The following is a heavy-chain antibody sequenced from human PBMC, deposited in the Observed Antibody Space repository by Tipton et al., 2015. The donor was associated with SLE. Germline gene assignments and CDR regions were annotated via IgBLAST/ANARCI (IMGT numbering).Heavy chain of an antibody. Sequence: SLRLSCAASGFTFSSYAMSWVRQAPGKGLEWVSVIYSGGSTYYADSVKGRFTFSRDDSKNTLYLQMNSLRAEDTAVYYCARDRGTMVQGVSFDSWGQGTLVTVSS. J-gene: IGHJ4*02. CDR1: GFTFSSYA. D-gene: IGHD3-10*01. CDR2: IYSGGST. CDR3: ARDRGTMVQGVSFDS. V-gene: IGHV3-23*03.